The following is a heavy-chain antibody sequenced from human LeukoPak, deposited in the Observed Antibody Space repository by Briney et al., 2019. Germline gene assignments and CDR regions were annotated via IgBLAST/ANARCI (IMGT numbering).Heavy chain of an antibody. CDR1: GGSISSYY. D-gene: IGHD5-12*01. CDR3: ARERLDIVATEFDY. Sequence: SETLSLTCTVSGGSISSYYWSWIWQPAGKGLEWIGRIYTSGSTNYNPSLKRRVTMSVDTSKNQFSLKLSSVTAADTAVYYCARERLDIVATEFDYWGQGTLVTVSS. J-gene: IGHJ4*02. CDR2: IYTSGST. V-gene: IGHV4-4*07.